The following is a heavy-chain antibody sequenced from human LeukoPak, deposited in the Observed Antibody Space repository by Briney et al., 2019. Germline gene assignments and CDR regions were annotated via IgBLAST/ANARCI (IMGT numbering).Heavy chain of an antibody. V-gene: IGHV4-30-4*08. CDR2: IYHTGST. D-gene: IGHD5-24*01. Sequence: SETLSLTCTVSGDSISSGDYYWSWIRQPPGKGLEWIAYIYHTGSTYYNPSLRSRVIISVDTSKNQFSLKLSAMTAADMAVYYCARVDGPFDIWGQGTMVTVSS. J-gene: IGHJ3*02. CDR3: ARVDGPFDI. CDR1: GDSISSGDYY.